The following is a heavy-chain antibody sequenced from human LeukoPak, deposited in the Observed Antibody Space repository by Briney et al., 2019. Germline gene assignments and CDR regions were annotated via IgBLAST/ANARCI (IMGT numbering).Heavy chain of an antibody. J-gene: IGHJ4*02. CDR2: IYYSGSA. CDR1: GGSISGYY. D-gene: IGHD3-22*01. CDR3: ARGSYYYDNSGYFDY. V-gene: IGHV4-59*01. Sequence: PSETLSLTCTVSGGSISGYYWNWIRQPPGKGLEWIAYIYYSGSANYNPSLKSRVTISEDTSKNQFFLRLSSVTAADTAMYYCARGSYYYDNSGYFDYWGQGTLVTVSS.